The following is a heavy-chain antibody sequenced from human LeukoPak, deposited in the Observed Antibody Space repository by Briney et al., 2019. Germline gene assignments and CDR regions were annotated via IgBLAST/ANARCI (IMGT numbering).Heavy chain of an antibody. CDR2: INPTGGST. J-gene: IGHJ5*02. Sequence: GASVKVSCHASGYTFTSYYMHWVRQAPGQGLEWMGLINPTGGSTGYEQKFQGRVTMTRDMSTSTDYMELSSLRFEDTAIYYCARDNSVGDNAWWFDPGGQGTLVTVSA. CDR3: ARDNSVGDNAWWFDP. D-gene: IGHD1-26*01. CDR1: GYTFTSYY. V-gene: IGHV1-46*01.